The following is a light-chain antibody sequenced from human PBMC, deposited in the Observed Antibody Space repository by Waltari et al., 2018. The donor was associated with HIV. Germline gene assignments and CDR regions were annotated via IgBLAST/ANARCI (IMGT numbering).Light chain of an antibody. CDR1: KLGNKF. CDR3: QAWDSSTVV. CDR2: QDR. V-gene: IGLV3-1*01. J-gene: IGLJ2*01. Sequence: SYELTQPPSVSVSPGQTASISCSGDKLGNKFAAWYQQKPGQSPVAVMYQDRSRPSGIPERFSGSNSGNTATLTISGTQAMDEADYSCQAWDSSTVVFGGGTKLTVL.